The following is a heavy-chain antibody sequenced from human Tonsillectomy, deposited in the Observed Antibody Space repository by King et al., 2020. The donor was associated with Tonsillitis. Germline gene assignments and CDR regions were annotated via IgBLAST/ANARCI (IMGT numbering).Heavy chain of an antibody. V-gene: IGHV4-31*03. D-gene: IGHD3-3*01. CDR2: IYYSGST. Sequence: VPLQESGPGLVKPSQTLSLTCTVSGGSISSGGYYWSWIRQHPGKGLEWIGYIYYSGSTYYTPSLKSRVTISVDTSKNQFSLKLSSVTAADTAVYYCASSITIFGVVPIWGQGTMVTVSS. J-gene: IGHJ3*02. CDR1: GGSISSGGYY. CDR3: ASSITIFGVVPI.